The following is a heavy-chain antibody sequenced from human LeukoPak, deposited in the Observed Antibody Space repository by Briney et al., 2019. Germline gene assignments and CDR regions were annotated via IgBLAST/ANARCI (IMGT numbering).Heavy chain of an antibody. Sequence: PGGSLRLSRAASGISFSFYSMNWVRQAPGKGLEWVSSISSGGSSIYYADSVKGRFTISRDNAKNSLYLQMNSLRAEDTAVYYCARGIAAAGTAYYMGVWGKGTTVTVSS. J-gene: IGHJ6*03. CDR2: ISSGGSSI. CDR3: ARGIAAAGTAYYMGV. CDR1: GISFSFYS. D-gene: IGHD6-13*01. V-gene: IGHV3-21*01.